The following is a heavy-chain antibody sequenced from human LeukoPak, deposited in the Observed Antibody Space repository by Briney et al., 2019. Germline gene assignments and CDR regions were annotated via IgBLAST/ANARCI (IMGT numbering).Heavy chain of an antibody. CDR1: GFTFSSYG. V-gene: IGHV3-30*02. CDR3: AKDTSGIVATIRINWFDP. J-gene: IGHJ5*02. Sequence: QSGGSLRLSCAASGFTFSSYGMHWVRQAPGKGLEWVAFIRFDGSNKYYADSVKGRFTISRDNSKNTLYLQMNSLRAEDTAVYYCAKDTSGIVATIRINWFDPWGQGTLVTVSS. D-gene: IGHD5-12*01. CDR2: IRFDGSNK.